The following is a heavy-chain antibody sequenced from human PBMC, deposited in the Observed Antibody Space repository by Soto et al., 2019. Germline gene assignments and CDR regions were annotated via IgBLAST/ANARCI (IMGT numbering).Heavy chain of an antibody. Sequence: PSETLSLTCTVSGGSISSYYWSWIRQPPGKGLEWIGYIYYSGSTNYNPSRKSRVTISVDTSKNQFSLKLSSVTAADTAVYYCARHPRRIAVAGPHDYCGQRTLVTGSS. CDR2: IYYSGST. D-gene: IGHD6-19*01. J-gene: IGHJ4*02. CDR3: ARHPRRIAVAGPHDY. CDR1: GGSISSYY. V-gene: IGHV4-59*08.